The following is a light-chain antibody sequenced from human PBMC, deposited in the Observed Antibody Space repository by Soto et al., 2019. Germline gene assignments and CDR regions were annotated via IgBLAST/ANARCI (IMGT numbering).Light chain of an antibody. CDR1: QGIGKD. CDR3: LQYYNYTAT. Sequence: MDVTEPASYLSASVGDTVTIPCRASQGIGKDLAWFQQRPGKAPKLLIYGASGLQNGVPSRFSGSGSGTDFTLTISSLKREDFATYYCLQYYNYTATFGHGTKVEIK. CDR2: GAS. V-gene: IGKV1-6*01. J-gene: IGKJ1*01.